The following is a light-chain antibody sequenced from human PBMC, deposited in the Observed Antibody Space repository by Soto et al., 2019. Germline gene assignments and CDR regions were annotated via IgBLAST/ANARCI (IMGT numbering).Light chain of an antibody. Sequence: AIQMTQSPSSLSASIGDRVTITCRASQGIRNDLGWYQQKPGKAPKLLIYGVSSLESGVPSRFSGSGSGTDFTLTSSSLQPEDFATYYCLQDDSYPFTFGQGTKVEIK. CDR2: GVS. V-gene: IGKV1-6*01. J-gene: IGKJ2*01. CDR3: LQDDSYPFT. CDR1: QGIRND.